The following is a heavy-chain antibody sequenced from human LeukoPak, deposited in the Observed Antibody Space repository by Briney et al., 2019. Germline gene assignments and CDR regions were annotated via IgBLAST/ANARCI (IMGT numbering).Heavy chain of an antibody. CDR3: ARGVQKGYCSSTSCYLDY. CDR1: GGTFSSYA. V-gene: IGHV1-69*13. J-gene: IGHJ4*02. Sequence: EASVKVSCKASGGTFSSYAISWVRQAPGQGLEWMGGIIPIFGTANYAQKFQGRVTITADESTSTAYMELSSLRSEDTAVYYCARGVQKGYCSSTSCYLDYWGQGTLVTVSS. CDR2: IIPIFGTA. D-gene: IGHD2-2*01.